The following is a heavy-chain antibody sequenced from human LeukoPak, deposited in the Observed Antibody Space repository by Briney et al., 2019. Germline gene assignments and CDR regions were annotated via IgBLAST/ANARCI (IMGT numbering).Heavy chain of an antibody. CDR2: ITPSGGDT. J-gene: IGHJ4*02. CDR3: AKGSTSSRPYYFDY. Sequence: GGSLRLSCAASGFTFSSYWMSWVRQAPGEGLEWVSAITPSGGDTYHADSVRGRFTISRDSSKNTLYLQMSSLRAEDTAVYYCAKGSTSSRPYYFDYWGQGTLVTVSS. V-gene: IGHV3-23*01. CDR1: GFTFSSYW. D-gene: IGHD2/OR15-2a*01.